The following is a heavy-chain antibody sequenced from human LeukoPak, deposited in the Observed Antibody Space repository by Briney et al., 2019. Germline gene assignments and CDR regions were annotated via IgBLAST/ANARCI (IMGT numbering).Heavy chain of an antibody. CDR2: IRGSGDPA. J-gene: IGHJ4*02. V-gene: IGHV3-23*01. CDR3: AKDSHWILFDD. D-gene: IGHD2-2*03. Sequence: PGGSLRLSCVASGFPFSAYAMSWVRQAPNKGLEWVSGIRGSGDPAYYAESVKGRFTISRDNSKNTLYLQMNSLRDEDTAVYYCAKDSHWILFDDWGQGTLVTVSS. CDR1: GFPFSAYA.